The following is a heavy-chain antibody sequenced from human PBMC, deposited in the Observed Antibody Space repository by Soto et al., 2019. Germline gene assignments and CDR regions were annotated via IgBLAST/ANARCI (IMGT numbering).Heavy chain of an antibody. J-gene: IGHJ6*03. D-gene: IGHD3-10*01. V-gene: IGHV4-34*01. Sequence: SETLSLTCAVYGGSFSGYYWSWIRQPPGKGLEWIGEINHSGSTIYNPSLKSRVTISVDTSKNQFSLKLSSVTAADTAVYYCARVRVTMVRGVVKSYYYYYMDVWGKGTTVTVSS. CDR1: GGSFSGYY. CDR2: INHSGST. CDR3: ARVRVTMVRGVVKSYYYYYMDV.